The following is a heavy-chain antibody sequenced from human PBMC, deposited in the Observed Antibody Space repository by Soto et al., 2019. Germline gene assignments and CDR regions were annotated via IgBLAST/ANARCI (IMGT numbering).Heavy chain of an antibody. CDR3: ARQGAAAGTTYYYRMDV. CDR2: IDPSDSYT. J-gene: IGHJ6*02. CDR1: GYSFTSYW. D-gene: IGHD6-13*01. Sequence: GESLKISCKGSGYSFTSYWISWVRQMPGKGLEWMGRIDPSDSYTNYSPSFQGHVTISADKSISTAYLQWSSLKASDTAMYYCARQGAAAGTTYYYRMDVWGQGTTVTVSS. V-gene: IGHV5-10-1*01.